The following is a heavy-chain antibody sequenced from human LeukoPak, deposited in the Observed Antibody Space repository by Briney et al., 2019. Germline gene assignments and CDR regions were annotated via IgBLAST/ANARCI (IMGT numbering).Heavy chain of an antibody. D-gene: IGHD1-20*01. J-gene: IGHJ4*02. CDR1: GGTFSSYT. Sequence: SVKVSCKASGGTFSSYTISWVRQAPGQGLEWMGRIIPILGIADYAQKFQGRVTITADKSTSTAYMELSSLRAEDTALYYCAKGRRYNWNPQGGFDYWGQGTLVTVSS. CDR2: IIPILGIA. CDR3: AKGRRYNWNPQGGFDY. V-gene: IGHV1-69*02.